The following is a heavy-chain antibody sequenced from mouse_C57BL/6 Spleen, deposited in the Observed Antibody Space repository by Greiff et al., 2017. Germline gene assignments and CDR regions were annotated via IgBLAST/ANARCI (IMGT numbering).Heavy chain of an antibody. CDR2: LYPGDGDT. D-gene: IGHD1-1*01. V-gene: IGHV1-82*01. J-gene: IGHJ2*01. CDR1: GYAFSSSW. Sequence: VQLQQSGPELVKPGASVKISCKASGYAFSSSWMNWVKQRPGKGLEWIGRLYPGDGDTNYNGKFKGKAKLTADKSSSTAYMQLSSLTSEDSAVYFCARWTTTDYFDYWGQGTTLTVSS. CDR3: ARWTTTDYFDY.